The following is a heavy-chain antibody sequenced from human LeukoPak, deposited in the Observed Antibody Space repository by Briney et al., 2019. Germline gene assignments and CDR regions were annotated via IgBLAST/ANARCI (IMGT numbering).Heavy chain of an antibody. V-gene: IGHV3-23*01. CDR1: GFTFSDYF. CDR3: AKVYPRELPVY. Sequence: GGSLRLSCAASGFTFSDYFLTWIRQAPGKGLEWVSAISGSGGSTYYADSVKGRFTISRDNSKNTLYLQMNSLRAEDTAVYYCAKVYPRELPVYWGQGTLVTVSS. D-gene: IGHD1-26*01. J-gene: IGHJ4*02. CDR2: ISGSGGST.